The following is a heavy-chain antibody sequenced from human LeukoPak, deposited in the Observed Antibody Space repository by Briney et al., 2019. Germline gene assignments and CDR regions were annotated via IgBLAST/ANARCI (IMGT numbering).Heavy chain of an antibody. Sequence: PSETLSLTCAVSGGSISSSNWWSWVRQPPGKGLEWIGEIYHSGSTNYNPSLKSRVTISVDKSKNQFSLKLISVTVADTAIYYCARGQGATVPQVGKNWFDPWGQGTRVTVSS. CDR3: ARGQGATVPQVGKNWFDP. J-gene: IGHJ5*02. CDR1: GGSISSSNW. CDR2: IYHSGST. D-gene: IGHD1-26*01. V-gene: IGHV4-4*02.